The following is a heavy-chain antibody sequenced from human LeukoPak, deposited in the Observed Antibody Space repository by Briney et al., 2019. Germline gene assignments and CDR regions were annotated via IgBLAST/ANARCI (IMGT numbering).Heavy chain of an antibody. CDR2: IYYSGST. V-gene: IGHV4-39*07. D-gene: IGHD2-21*01. Sequence: GSLRLSCAASGFTFSSYSMNWVRQPPGKGLEWIGSIYYSGSTYYNPSLKSRVTISVDTSKNQFSLKLSSVTAADTAVYYCARTRGPHIVVVIDAFDIWGQGTMVTVSS. CDR1: GFTFSSYS. J-gene: IGHJ3*02. CDR3: ARTRGPHIVVVIDAFDI.